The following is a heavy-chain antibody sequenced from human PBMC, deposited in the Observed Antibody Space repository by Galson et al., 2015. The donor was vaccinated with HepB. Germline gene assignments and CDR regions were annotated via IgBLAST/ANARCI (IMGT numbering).Heavy chain of an antibody. CDR2: ISYDGSNK. Sequence: SLRLSCAASGFTFSSYAMHWVRQAPGKGLEWLAVISYDGSNKYYADSVKGRFTISRDNSKNTLYLQMNSLRAEDTAVYYCARDYSSRSVALPLLGWTLDYWGQGTLVTVSS. CDR1: GFTFSSYA. J-gene: IGHJ4*02. V-gene: IGHV3-30-3*01. D-gene: IGHD2-21*01. CDR3: ARDYSSRSVALPLLGWTLDY.